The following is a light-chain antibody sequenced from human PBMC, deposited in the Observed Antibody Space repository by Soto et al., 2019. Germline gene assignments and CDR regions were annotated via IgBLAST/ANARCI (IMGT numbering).Light chain of an antibody. CDR3: QQYGSSPPRT. Sequence: EILVTQSPGILSLSPGERATLSCRASQSVSNDFLAWYQQKPGQAPRLLIYGASTRATDVPDRFSGSGSGADFTLTISRLEPEDFAVYYCQQYGSSPPRTFGQGTKVDIK. V-gene: IGKV3-20*01. CDR1: QSVSNDF. J-gene: IGKJ1*01. CDR2: GAS.